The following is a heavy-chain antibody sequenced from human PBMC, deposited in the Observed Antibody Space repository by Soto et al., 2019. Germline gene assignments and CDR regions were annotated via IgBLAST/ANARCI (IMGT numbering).Heavy chain of an antibody. J-gene: IGHJ4*02. CDR2: ISGSGGST. D-gene: IGHD6-19*01. CDR3: AKDRWEWLVYYCDY. Sequence: EVQLLESGGGLVQPGGSLRLSCAASGFTFSSYAMRWVRQAPGKGLEWVSAISGSGGSTYYADSVKGRFTISRDNSKNTLYLQMNSLSAEDTAVYYCAKDRWEWLVYYCDYWGQGTLVTVSS. CDR1: GFTFSSYA. V-gene: IGHV3-23*01.